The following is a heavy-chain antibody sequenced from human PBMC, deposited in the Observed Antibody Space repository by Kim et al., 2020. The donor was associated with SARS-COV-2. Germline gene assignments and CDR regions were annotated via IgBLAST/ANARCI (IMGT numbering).Heavy chain of an antibody. J-gene: IGHJ2*01. CDR1: GDSISNYY. CDR3: ARRYGNWYFDL. CDR2: IYYSGST. V-gene: IGHV4-59*01. D-gene: IGHD3-9*01. Sequence: SETLSLTCTVSGDSISNYYWTWIRQPPGKGLEWIGYIYYSGSTNYNPSLKSRVTISADTSKNQFSLKLSSVTAADTAVYYCARRYGNWYFDLWGRGTLVNVSS.